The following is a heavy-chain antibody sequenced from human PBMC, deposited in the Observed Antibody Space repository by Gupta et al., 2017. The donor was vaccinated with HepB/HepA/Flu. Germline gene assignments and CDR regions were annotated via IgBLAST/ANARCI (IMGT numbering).Heavy chain of an antibody. V-gene: IGHV4-34*01. CDR2: INHSGST. Sequence: QVQLQQWGAGLLKPSETLSLTCAVYGGSFSGYSWSWIRQPPGKGLEWIGEINHSGSTNYNPSLKSRVTISVDTSKNQFSLKRSSVTAADTAVYYCARGPYRHDALDIWGQGTMVTVSS. CDR3: ARGPYRHDALDI. D-gene: IGHD4-11*01. J-gene: IGHJ3*02. CDR1: GGSFSGYS.